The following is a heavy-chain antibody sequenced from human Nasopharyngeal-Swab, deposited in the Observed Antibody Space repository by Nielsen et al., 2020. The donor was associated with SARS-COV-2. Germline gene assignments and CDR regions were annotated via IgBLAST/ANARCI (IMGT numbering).Heavy chain of an antibody. CDR1: GFPFRNYY. Sequence: GESLKISCAASGFPFRNYYMTWVRQPPGKGLEWVAVLSIDGSNYAQYADSVKGRFSISRDTSENTLHLQLNSLRDEDTTVYYCVREGGTSGRAGYFDYWGQGTLVTVSS. CDR2: LSIDGSNYA. V-gene: IGHV3-30-3*01. J-gene: IGHJ4*02. CDR3: VREGGTSGRAGYFDY. D-gene: IGHD2-2*01.